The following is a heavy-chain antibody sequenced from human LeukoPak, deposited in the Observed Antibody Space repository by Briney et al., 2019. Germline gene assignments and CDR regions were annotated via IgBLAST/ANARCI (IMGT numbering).Heavy chain of an antibody. J-gene: IGHJ4*02. CDR2: INSNNGDT. CDR1: GYTFTGYY. CDR3: ARDGDGYNLD. V-gene: IGHV1-2*02. D-gene: IGHD5-24*01. Sequence: ASVKVYCKASGYTFTGYYLHWVRQSTGQAIEWVGGINSNNGDTHYAQNFQGRVTMTRDTSISTAYMELSRLGSDDTAVYYCARDGDGYNLDWGQGTLVTVST.